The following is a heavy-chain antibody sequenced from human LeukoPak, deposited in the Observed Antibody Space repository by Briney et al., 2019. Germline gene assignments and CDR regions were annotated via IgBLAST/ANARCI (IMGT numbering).Heavy chain of an antibody. V-gene: IGHV3-33*01. CDR2: IFYDGSKQ. D-gene: IGHD6-13*01. Sequence: GGSLRLSCAASGLIFSNYGMHWVRQAPGKGLEWVAVIFYDGSKQYYADSVKGRFTISRDNSKNTLSLQMNSLRAEDTAVYYCARDIRSWYFDYWGQGTLVTVAS. CDR1: GLIFSNYG. CDR3: ARDIRSWYFDY. J-gene: IGHJ4*02.